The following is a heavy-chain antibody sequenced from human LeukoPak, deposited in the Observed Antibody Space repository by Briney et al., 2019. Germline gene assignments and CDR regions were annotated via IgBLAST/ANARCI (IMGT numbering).Heavy chain of an antibody. J-gene: IGHJ5*02. D-gene: IGHD3-10*01. V-gene: IGHV4-34*01. CDR3: ARHARLVTILWFGSNWFDP. CDR2: INHSGST. Sequence: SETLSLTCTVSGGSISSYYWSWIRQPPGKGLEWIGEINHSGSTNYNPSLKSRVTISVDTSKNQFSLKLSSVTAADTAVYYCARHARLVTILWFGSNWFDPWGQGTLVTVSS. CDR1: GGSISSYY.